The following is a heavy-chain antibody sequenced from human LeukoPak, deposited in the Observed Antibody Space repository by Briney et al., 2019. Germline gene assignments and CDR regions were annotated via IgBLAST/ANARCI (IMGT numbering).Heavy chain of an antibody. Sequence: PGGSLRLSCAASGFTFSSYWMSWVRQAPGKGLEWVANIKQDGSEKYYVDPVKGRFTISRDNAKNSLYLQMNSLRAEDTAVYYCARDSTEGYCSSTSCYNDYWGQGTLVTVSS. D-gene: IGHD2-2*01. CDR1: GFTFSSYW. CDR3: ARDSTEGYCSSTSCYNDY. V-gene: IGHV3-7*01. CDR2: IKQDGSEK. J-gene: IGHJ4*02.